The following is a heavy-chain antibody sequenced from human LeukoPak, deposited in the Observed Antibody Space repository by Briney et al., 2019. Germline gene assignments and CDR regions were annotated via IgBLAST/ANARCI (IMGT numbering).Heavy chain of an antibody. CDR2: ISGSGGST. V-gene: IGHV3-23*01. D-gene: IGHD5-24*01. CDR1: GFNFGEFW. Sequence: PEGSLRLSCAASGFNFGEFWMAWVRQTPGMGLEWVSAISGSGGSTYYADSVKGRFTISRDNSKNTLYLQMNSLRAEDTAVYYCAKDPRRDGYNNIWGQGTMVTVSS. J-gene: IGHJ3*02. CDR3: AKDPRRDGYNNI.